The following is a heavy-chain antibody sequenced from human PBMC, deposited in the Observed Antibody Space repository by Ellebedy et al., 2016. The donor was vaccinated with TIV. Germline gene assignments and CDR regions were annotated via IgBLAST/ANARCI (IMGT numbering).Heavy chain of an antibody. CDR3: ALNTGLGGWGVGNPFDV. J-gene: IGHJ3*01. CDR1: GGSISGSYTSYY. Sequence: GSLRLXXNVSGGSISGSYTSYYWGWIRQPPGKGLEWIGSIYDSGRTHYSPSLESRATISVDTSKNHFSLSLTSVTAADTAVYYCALNTGLGGWGVGNPFDVWGQGTMVSVSS. D-gene: IGHD3-10*01. V-gene: IGHV4-39*02. CDR2: IYDSGRT.